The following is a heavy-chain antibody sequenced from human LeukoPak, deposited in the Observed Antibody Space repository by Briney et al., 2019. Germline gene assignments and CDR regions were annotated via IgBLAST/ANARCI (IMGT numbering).Heavy chain of an antibody. CDR3: ARLSTVTTLFSVDF. CDR2: IYYSGST. Sequence: PSETLSLTCTVSGDSISSNTFYWGWIRQSPGKGLEWIGSIYYSGSTWYNPSLQSRVTMSIGSSTNQFSLRLGSVTAADTAVYYCARLSTVTTLFSVDFWGQGTLVTVSS. J-gene: IGHJ4*02. D-gene: IGHD4-17*01. CDR1: GDSISSNTFY. V-gene: IGHV4-39*01.